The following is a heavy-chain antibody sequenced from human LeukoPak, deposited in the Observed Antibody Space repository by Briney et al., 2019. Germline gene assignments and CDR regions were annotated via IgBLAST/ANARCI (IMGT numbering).Heavy chain of an antibody. Sequence: PSETLSLTCVVHGGSFSGYYWSWIRQPPGKGLEWIGEINHSGSTNYHPSVKSRVTISVDTSKNQFSLKLSSVTAADTAVYYCASGFGWGQGTLVTVSS. V-gene: IGHV4-34*01. D-gene: IGHD3-10*01. CDR3: ASGFG. J-gene: IGHJ4*02. CDR2: INHSGST. CDR1: GGSFSGYY.